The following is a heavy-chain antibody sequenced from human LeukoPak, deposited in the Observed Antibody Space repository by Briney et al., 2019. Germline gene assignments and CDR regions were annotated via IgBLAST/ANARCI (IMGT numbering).Heavy chain of an antibody. J-gene: IGHJ3*02. CDR2: IYPGDSDT. D-gene: IGHD3-10*01. CDR3: ARHWNYYGSEKGGDAFDI. CDR1: GNSVTTHW. V-gene: IGHV5-51*01. Sequence: GESLKISCKGSGNSVTTHWIAWVRQKPGKGLEWMGIIYPGDSDTRYSPSFQGQVTISVDKSIRTAYLQWSLKASDTAMYYCARHWNYYGSEKGGDAFDIWGQGTMVTVSS.